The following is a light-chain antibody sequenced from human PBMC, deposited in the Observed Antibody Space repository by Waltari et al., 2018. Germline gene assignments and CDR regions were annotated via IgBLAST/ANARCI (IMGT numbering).Light chain of an antibody. J-gene: IGLJ3*02. CDR1: SSNIGDSYD. CDR3: QSYDSSRSVWV. Sequence: QSVLTPPPSVSGAPGPRVPISCTGCSSNIGDSYDVNWYQQLPGKAPKLLIHGNNERPSEVPDRFSASKSGTSASLAITGLQAEDEADYYCQSYDSSRSVWVFGGGTKLTVL. V-gene: IGLV1-40*01. CDR2: GNN.